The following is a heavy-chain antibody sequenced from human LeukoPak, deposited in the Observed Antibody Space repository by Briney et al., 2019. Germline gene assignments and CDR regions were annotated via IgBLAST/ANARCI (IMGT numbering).Heavy chain of an antibody. CDR2: IYTSEYT. V-gene: IGHV4-61*08. Sequence: PSETLSLTCTVSGGSISSGGYYWSWIRQTPGKGLEWIGYIYTSEYTNYNPSLESRVSISQDTSKNQFFLKLNSVTAADTAVYYCARRDGYFDYWGQGILVTVSS. CDR1: GGSISSGGYY. J-gene: IGHJ4*02. CDR3: ARRDGYFDY.